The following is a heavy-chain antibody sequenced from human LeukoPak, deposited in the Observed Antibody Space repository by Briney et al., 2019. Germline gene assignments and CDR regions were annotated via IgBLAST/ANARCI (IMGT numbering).Heavy chain of an antibody. CDR3: AANFDF. V-gene: IGHV3-33*01. Sequence: GGSLRLSCAASGFTFSNYGMHWVRQAPGKGLEWVAVTWYDGSNEYYADSVKGRFTIFRDNSKNTLYLQMRSLRAEDTAIYYCAANFDFWGQGTLVTVSS. CDR2: TWYDGSNE. CDR1: GFTFSNYG. J-gene: IGHJ4*02.